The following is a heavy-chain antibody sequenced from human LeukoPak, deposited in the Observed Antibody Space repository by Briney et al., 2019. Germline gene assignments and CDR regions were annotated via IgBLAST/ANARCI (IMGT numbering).Heavy chain of an antibody. CDR3: AGDMVGATGAFDP. V-gene: IGHV3-11*06. CDR2: ISTSSTYT. Sequence: GGSLRLSCAASGFTFSDYYMSWIRQAPGQGLDWVSCISTSSTYTYYADSVKGRFTISRDNAKNSLYLQMNSLRVEDTAVYYCAGDMVGATGAFDPWGQGTLVTVSS. D-gene: IGHD1-26*01. J-gene: IGHJ5*02. CDR1: GFTFSDYY.